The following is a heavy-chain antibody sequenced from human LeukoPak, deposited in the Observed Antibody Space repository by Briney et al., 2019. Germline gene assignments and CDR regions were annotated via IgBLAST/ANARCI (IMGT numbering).Heavy chain of an antibody. V-gene: IGHV4-39*01. CDR2: IYYSGST. CDR1: GGSLSSSSYY. D-gene: IGHD5-18*01. CDR3: ARLNSGYSYAFDI. J-gene: IGHJ3*02. Sequence: SSENPSLHCTVSGGSLSSSSYYLGRIRQPPRTGLGWVGSIYYSGSTYYNPSLKSRVTISVDTSKNQFSLKLSSVTAADTAVYYCARLNSGYSYAFDIWGQGTMVTVSS.